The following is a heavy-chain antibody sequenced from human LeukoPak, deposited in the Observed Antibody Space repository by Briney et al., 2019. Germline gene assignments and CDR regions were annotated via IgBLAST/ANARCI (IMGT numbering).Heavy chain of an antibody. Sequence: GASVKVSCKASGYTFTSYGISWVRQAPGQGLEWMGWISAYNGNTNYAQKVQGRITMTRDTSISTACMELSSLKSEDTAVYYCARGPTLVRGVIMPDSVGGMDVWGQGTTVTVSS. CDR2: ISAYNGNT. D-gene: IGHD3-10*01. J-gene: IGHJ6*02. CDR3: ARGPTLVRGVIMPDSVGGMDV. V-gene: IGHV1-18*01. CDR1: GYTFTSYG.